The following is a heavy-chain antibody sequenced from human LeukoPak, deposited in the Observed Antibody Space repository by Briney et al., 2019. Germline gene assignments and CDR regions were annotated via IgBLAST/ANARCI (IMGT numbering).Heavy chain of an antibody. CDR2: IIPIFGTA. CDR3: ARGDAEMATTSGFDY. D-gene: IGHD5-24*01. V-gene: IGHV1-69*05. CDR1: GGTFSSYA. J-gene: IGHJ4*02. Sequence: ASVKVSCKASGGTFSSYAISRVRQAPGQGLEWMGGIIPIFGTANYAQKFQGRVTITTDESTSTAYMELSSLRSEDTAVYYCARGDAEMATTSGFDYLGQGTLVTVSS.